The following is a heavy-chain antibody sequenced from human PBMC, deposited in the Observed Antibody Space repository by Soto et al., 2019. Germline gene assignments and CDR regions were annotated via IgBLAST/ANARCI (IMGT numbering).Heavy chain of an antibody. CDR3: ARGRGSSWTPSYYFDY. V-gene: IGHV4-30-4*01. J-gene: IGHJ4*02. CDR1: GGSISSGDYY. CDR2: IYYSGST. D-gene: IGHD6-13*01. Sequence: SETLSLTCTVSGGSISSGDYYWSWIRQPPGKGLEWIGYIYYSGSTYYNPSLKSRVTISVDTSKNQFSLKLSSVTAADTAVYYCARGRGSSWTPSYYFDYWGQGNRGTVS.